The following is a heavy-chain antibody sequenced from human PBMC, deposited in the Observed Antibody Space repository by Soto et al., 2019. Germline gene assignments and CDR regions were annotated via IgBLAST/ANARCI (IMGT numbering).Heavy chain of an antibody. CDR1: GGSFSGYY. J-gene: IGHJ5*02. Sequence: SETLSLTCAVYGGSFSGYYWSWIRQPPGKGLEWIGEINHSGSTNYNPSLKSRVTISVDTSKNQFSLKLSSVTAADTAVYYCARGRDIIVVVPRNWFDPWGQGTLVTVSS. CDR2: INHSGST. V-gene: IGHV4-34*01. CDR3: ARGRDIIVVVPRNWFDP. D-gene: IGHD2-2*01.